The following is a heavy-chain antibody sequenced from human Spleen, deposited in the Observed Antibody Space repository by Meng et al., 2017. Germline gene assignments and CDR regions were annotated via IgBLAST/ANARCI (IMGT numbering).Heavy chain of an antibody. J-gene: IGHJ4*02. CDR1: GASISSNNW. Sequence: GRVQGAGPGLGKPSGSLALTCAGSGASISSNNWWSWVRQPPGKGLEWIGEINHSGSTNYNPSLESRATISVDTSQNNLSLKLSSVTAADSAVYYCARGPTTMAHDFDYWGQGTLVTVSS. CDR3: ARGPTTMAHDFDY. D-gene: IGHD4-11*01. CDR2: INHSGST. V-gene: IGHV4-4*02.